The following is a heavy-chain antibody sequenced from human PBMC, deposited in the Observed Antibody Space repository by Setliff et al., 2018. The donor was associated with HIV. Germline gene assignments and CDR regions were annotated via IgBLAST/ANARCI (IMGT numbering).Heavy chain of an antibody. CDR1: GYTFTDYF. CDR3: ARLIASAGSDSDY. Sequence: VKVSCKASGYTFTDYFMHWVRQAPGQGLQWMGWINPNTGGTNYAQKFQGRVTMTRDTSISTAYLELSSLRSGDTAVYYCARLIASAGSDSDYWGQGTLVTVSS. D-gene: IGHD6-13*01. CDR2: INPNTGGT. V-gene: IGHV1-2*02. J-gene: IGHJ4*02.